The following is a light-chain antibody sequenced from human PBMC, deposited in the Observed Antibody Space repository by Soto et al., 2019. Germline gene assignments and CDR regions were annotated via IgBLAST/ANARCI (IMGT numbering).Light chain of an antibody. V-gene: IGLV3-1*01. CDR2: QDS. CDR3: QAWDSSTAGV. Sequence: SYELTQPPSVSVSPGQTASITCSGDKLGDKYACWYQQKPGQSPVLVIYQDSKRPSGIPERFSGSKYGNIATLTISGTQAMDEADYYCQAWDSSTAGVFGGGTQLTVL. CDR1: KLGDKY. J-gene: IGLJ2*01.